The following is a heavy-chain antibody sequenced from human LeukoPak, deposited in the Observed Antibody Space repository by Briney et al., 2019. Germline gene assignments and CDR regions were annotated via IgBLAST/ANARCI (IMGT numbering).Heavy chain of an antibody. D-gene: IGHD5-24*01. CDR2: ISDGGGST. Sequence: AGGFLRLSCAASGFTFNSYALSWVRQAPGKGLEWVSAISDGGGSTYYADSVKGRFTISRDNSKNTVYLQMNSLRVEDTAVYYCAEDLDGYGGLRGDAFDIWGQGTMVIVSS. CDR1: GFTFNSYA. CDR3: AEDLDGYGGLRGDAFDI. J-gene: IGHJ3*02. V-gene: IGHV3-23*01.